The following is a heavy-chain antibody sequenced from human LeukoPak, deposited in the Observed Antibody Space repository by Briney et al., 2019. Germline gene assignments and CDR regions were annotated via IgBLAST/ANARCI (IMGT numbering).Heavy chain of an antibody. Sequence: ASVKVSCKASGYTFTGYYMHWVRKAPGQGLEWMGWINPNSGGTNYAQKFQGRVTMTRDTSISTAYMELSRLRSDDTAVYYCARDYGGNLDYYFDYWGQGTLVTVSS. CDR2: INPNSGGT. CDR3: ARDYGGNLDYYFDY. CDR1: GYTFTGYY. D-gene: IGHD4-17*01. V-gene: IGHV1-2*02. J-gene: IGHJ4*02.